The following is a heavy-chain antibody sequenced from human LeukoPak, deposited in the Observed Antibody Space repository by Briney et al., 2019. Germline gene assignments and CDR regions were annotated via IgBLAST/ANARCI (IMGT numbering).Heavy chain of an antibody. V-gene: IGHV4-39*07. CDR2: IYYSGST. J-gene: IGHJ3*02. CDR1: GGSISSSSYY. D-gene: IGHD3-22*01. CDR3: ARLAYYYDSSGYPDGAFDI. Sequence: SETLSLTCTVSGGSISSSSYYWGWIRQPPGKGLEWIGSIYYSGSTYYNPSLKSRVTISVDTSKNQFSLKLSSVTAADTAVYYCARLAYYYDSSGYPDGAFDIWGQGTMVTVSS.